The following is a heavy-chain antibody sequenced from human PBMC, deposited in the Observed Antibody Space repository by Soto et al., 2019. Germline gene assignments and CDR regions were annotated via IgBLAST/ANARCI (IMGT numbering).Heavy chain of an antibody. D-gene: IGHD3-9*01. J-gene: IGHJ6*02. CDR3: ARARRNYAILPGRDYYYGMDV. Sequence: GGSLRLSCAASGFTFSSYAMHWVRQAPGKGLEWVAVISYDGSNKYYADSVKGRFTISRDNSKNTLYLQMNSLRAEDTAVYYCARARRNYAILPGRDYYYGMDVWGQGTTVTVSS. CDR1: GFTFSSYA. V-gene: IGHV3-30-3*01. CDR2: ISYDGSNK.